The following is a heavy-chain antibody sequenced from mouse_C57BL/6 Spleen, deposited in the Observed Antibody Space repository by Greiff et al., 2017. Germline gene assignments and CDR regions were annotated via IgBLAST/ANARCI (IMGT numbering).Heavy chain of an antibody. V-gene: IGHV1-64*01. J-gene: IGHJ3*01. CDR3: AREGMGSLAWFAY. Sequence: VQLQQPGAELVKPGASVKLSCKASGYTFTSYWMHWVKQRPGQGLEWIGMIHPNSGSTNYNEKFKSKATLTVDKSSSTAYMQLSSLTSEDSAVYYCAREGMGSLAWFAYWGQGTLVTVSA. D-gene: IGHD6-2*01. CDR2: IHPNSGST. CDR1: GYTFTSYW.